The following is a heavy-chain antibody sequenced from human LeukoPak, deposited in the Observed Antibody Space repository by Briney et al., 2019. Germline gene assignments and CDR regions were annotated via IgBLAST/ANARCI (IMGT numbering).Heavy chain of an antibody. CDR1: AASITSGNYF. J-gene: IGHJ3*01. CDR3: TRDGRRGTFGDAFDL. V-gene: IGHV4-61*02. CDR2: TTPSGTT. Sequence: SETLSPTCPVSAASITSGNYFWSWIRQPAGKGLEWIGRTTPSGTTNYNPSLKSRVTISVDTANNQFSLRLSSVTAADTAVYYCTRDGRRGTFGDAFDLWGQGTIITVSS. D-gene: IGHD1-26*01.